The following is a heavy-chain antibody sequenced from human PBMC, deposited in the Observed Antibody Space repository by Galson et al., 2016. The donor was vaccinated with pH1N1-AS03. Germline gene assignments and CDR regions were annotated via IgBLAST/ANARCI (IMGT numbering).Heavy chain of an antibody. V-gene: IGHV3-66*02. Sequence: LRLSCAATGFTVSSGYHMSWVRQAPGKGLVWVSVIHPGGDTYNADSVKGRFTISRDNFENMVYLQMNSLRPEDTAVYYCAGDEGFANGINVWGQGTTVTVSS. CDR2: IHPGGDT. CDR3: AGDEGFANGINV. D-gene: IGHD3-3*01. CDR1: GFTVSSGY. J-gene: IGHJ6*02.